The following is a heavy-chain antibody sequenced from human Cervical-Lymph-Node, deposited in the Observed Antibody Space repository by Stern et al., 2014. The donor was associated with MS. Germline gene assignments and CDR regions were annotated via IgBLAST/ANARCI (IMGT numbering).Heavy chain of an antibody. J-gene: IGHJ4*02. D-gene: IGHD2-15*01. CDR2: ISTYNGNT. Sequence: QVQLVQSGAEVKKPGASVKVSCRASGYTFTSYGISWVRQALGQGLEWMGWISTYNGNTNYAQKFQGRVTMTTDTSTSTAYMELRSLISDDTAVYYCARDIYCSGGTCYFEFFDYWGQGTLVAVS. CDR1: GYTFTSYG. V-gene: IGHV1-18*01. CDR3: ARDIYCSGGTCYFEFFDY.